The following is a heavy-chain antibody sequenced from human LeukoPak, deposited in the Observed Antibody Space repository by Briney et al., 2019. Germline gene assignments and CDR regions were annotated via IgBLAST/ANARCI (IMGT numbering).Heavy chain of an antibody. Sequence: PSETLSLTCTASGGSFSSGSFYWSWIRQPAGKEMEWIGRIYTSGSTDYNPSLRSRVTISVDTSKNHLSLKLNSVTAADTAMYYCARETSYDSSGYYKAFDIWGQGTMVTVSS. CDR3: ARETSYDSSGYYKAFDI. V-gene: IGHV4-61*02. J-gene: IGHJ3*02. CDR2: IYTSGST. CDR1: GGSFSSGSFY. D-gene: IGHD3-22*01.